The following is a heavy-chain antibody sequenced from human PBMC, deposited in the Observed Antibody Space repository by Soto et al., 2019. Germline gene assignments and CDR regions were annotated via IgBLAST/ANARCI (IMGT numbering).Heavy chain of an antibody. J-gene: IGHJ6*02. CDR3: ARESLTVFGVVIIPPYGMDV. D-gene: IGHD3-3*01. CDR1: GFTFSSYE. CDR2: ISSSGSTI. V-gene: IGHV3-48*03. Sequence: GSLRLSCAASGFTFSSYEMNWVRQAPGKGLEWVSYISSSGSTIYYADSVKGRFTISRDNAKNSLYLQMNSLRAEDTAVYYCARESLTVFGVVIIPPYGMDVWGQGTTVTVSS.